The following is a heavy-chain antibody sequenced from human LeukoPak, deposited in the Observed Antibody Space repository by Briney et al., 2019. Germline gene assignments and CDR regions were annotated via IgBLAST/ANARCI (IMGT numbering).Heavy chain of an antibody. CDR1: GCTISSYY. CDR2: IYYGGST. D-gene: IGHD6-6*01. Sequence: KSSETLSLTCTVSGCTISSYYWSWIRQPPGKGLEWFGYIYYGGSTNYNPSLKSRVTISVDRSKNQFSLKLSSVTAADAAVYYCARVMGDGSSDPFDPWGQGTLVTVSS. V-gene: IGHV4-59*01. J-gene: IGHJ5*02. CDR3: ARVMGDGSSDPFDP.